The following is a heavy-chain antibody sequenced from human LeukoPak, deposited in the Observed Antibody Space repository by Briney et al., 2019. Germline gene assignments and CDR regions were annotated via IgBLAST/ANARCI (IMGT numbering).Heavy chain of an antibody. CDR1: GFIFNNYG. CDR3: AKFGDSGSYETSHAFDI. Sequence: PGGSLRLSCAASGFIFNNYGMHWVRQAPGKGLEWVAFIRYDGSNKYYADSVKGRFTISRDNSKNTLYLQMNSLRAEDTAVYYCAKFGDSGSYETSHAFDIWGQGTMVTVSS. D-gene: IGHD1-26*01. CDR2: IRYDGSNK. J-gene: IGHJ3*02. V-gene: IGHV3-30*02.